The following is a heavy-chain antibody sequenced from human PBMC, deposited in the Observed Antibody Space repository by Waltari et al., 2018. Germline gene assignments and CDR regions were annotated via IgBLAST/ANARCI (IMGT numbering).Heavy chain of an antibody. Sequence: EVQLVESGGGLVQPGGSLRLSCAASGFTFSSYSMNWVRQPPGKGLEWVSYISSSSSTIYYADSVKGRFTISRDNAKNSLYLQMNSLRAEDTAVYYCARTLLLWFGELTHFDYWGQGTLVTVSS. CDR1: GFTFSSYS. CDR3: ARTLLLWFGELTHFDY. J-gene: IGHJ4*02. D-gene: IGHD3-10*01. CDR2: ISSSSSTI. V-gene: IGHV3-48*04.